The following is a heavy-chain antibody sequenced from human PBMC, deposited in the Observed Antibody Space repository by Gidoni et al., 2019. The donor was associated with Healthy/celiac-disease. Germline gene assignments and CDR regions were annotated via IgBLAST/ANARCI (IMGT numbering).Heavy chain of an antibody. V-gene: IGHV3-53*01. D-gene: IGHD1-1*01. CDR3: ARVHQYRGMDV. CDR2: IYSGGST. J-gene: IGHJ6*02. Sequence: LEWVSVIYSGGSTYYADAVKGRFTISRDNSKNTLYLQMNSLRAEDTAVYYCARVHQYRGMDVWGQGTTVTVSS.